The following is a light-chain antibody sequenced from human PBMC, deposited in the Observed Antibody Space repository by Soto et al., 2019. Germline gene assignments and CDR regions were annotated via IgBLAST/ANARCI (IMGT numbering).Light chain of an antibody. CDR2: KAS. CDR3: QHYNSYSEA. J-gene: IGKJ1*01. Sequence: IQMTQSPSTLSGSVGDRVTITCRASQTISSWLAWYQQKPGKAPKPLIYKASTLKSGVPSRFSGSGSGTEFTLTISSLQPDDFATYYCQHYNSYSEAFGQGTKVELK. CDR1: QTISSW. V-gene: IGKV1-5*03.